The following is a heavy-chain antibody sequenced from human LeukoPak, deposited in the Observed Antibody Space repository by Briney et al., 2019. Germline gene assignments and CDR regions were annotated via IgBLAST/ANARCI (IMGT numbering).Heavy chain of an antibody. CDR2: ISGRGDNT. Sequence: GGSLRLSCAASGFTFRTYDMNWVRQAPGKGLEWVAAISGRGDNTYYVDSVKGRFTISRDNSRNTLYLHLNSLRAEDTAIHYCTRGRRGVFNDAFDIWGQGAVVTISS. J-gene: IGHJ3*02. CDR3: TRGRRGVFNDAFDI. V-gene: IGHV3-23*01. CDR1: GFTFRTYD. D-gene: IGHD3-10*01.